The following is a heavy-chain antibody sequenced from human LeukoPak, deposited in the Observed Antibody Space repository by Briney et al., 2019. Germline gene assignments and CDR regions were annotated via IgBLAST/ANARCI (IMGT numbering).Heavy chain of an antibody. CDR1: GGSISSYY. CDR2: IYYSGST. D-gene: IGHD3-22*01. V-gene: IGHV4-59*01. Sequence: PPETLSLTCTVSGGSISSYYWSWIRQPPGKGLEWIGYIYYSGSTNYNPSLKSRVTISVDTSKNQFSLKLSSVTAADTAVCYCARGVEYYYDSSGYYPYYFDYWGQGTLVTVSS. CDR3: ARGVEYYYDSSGYYPYYFDY. J-gene: IGHJ4*02.